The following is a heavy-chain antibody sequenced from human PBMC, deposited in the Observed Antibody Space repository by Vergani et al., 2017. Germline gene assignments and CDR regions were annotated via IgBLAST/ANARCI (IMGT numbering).Heavy chain of an antibody. CDR1: GFTFSSYA. Sequence: EVQLLESGGGLVQPGGSLRLSCAASGFTFSSYAMSWVRQAPGKGLEWVSAISGSGGSTYYADSVKGRFTISRDNSKNTLYLQMNSLRAEDTAVYYCAKEQDVDIVATGLFDYWGQGTLVTVSS. CDR3: AKEQDVDIVATGLFDY. CDR2: ISGSGGST. V-gene: IGHV3-23*01. D-gene: IGHD5-12*01. J-gene: IGHJ4*02.